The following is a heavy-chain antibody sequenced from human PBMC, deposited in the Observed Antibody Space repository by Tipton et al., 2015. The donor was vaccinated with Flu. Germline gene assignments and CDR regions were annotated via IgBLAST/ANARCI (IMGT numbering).Heavy chain of an antibody. D-gene: IGHD3-10*02. V-gene: IGHV4-39*01. Sequence: TLSLTCTVSGGSISSSDYYWGWIRQPPGKGLELIGSIYPSGTTYYNPSLKSRVTISVDTSKSQFSLMLRSVTAADTAVYYCARLSYYDVDLKNFYFDYWGQGALVTVSS. J-gene: IGHJ4*02. CDR1: GGSISSSDYY. CDR3: ARLSYYDVDLKNFYFDY. CDR2: IYPSGTT.